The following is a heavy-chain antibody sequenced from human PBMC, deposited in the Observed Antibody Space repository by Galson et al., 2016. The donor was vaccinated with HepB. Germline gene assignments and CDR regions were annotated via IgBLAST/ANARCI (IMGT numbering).Heavy chain of an antibody. CDR2: INNDGSNT. J-gene: IGHJ3*02. CDR3: ARPGYCSGSSCYVPFDI. Sequence: SLRLSCAASGFTFSSYWKNWVRQAPGKGLVWVSRINNDGSNTTYADSVKARFTISSDNAKNTLYLQMNSLRAEDTAVYYCARPGYCSGSSCYVPFDIWGQGTMATVSS. D-gene: IGHD2-15*01. V-gene: IGHV3-74*03. CDR1: GFTFSSYW.